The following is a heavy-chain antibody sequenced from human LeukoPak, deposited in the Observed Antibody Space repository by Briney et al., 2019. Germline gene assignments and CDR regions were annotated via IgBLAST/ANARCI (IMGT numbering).Heavy chain of an antibody. CDR3: ARDHRQWLVHHNFDY. V-gene: IGHV4-61*02. J-gene: IGHJ4*02. Sequence: SETLSLTCTVSGGSISSGSYYWSWIRQPAGKGPEWIGRIYTSGSTNYNPSLKSRVTISVDKSKNQFSLKLSSVTAADTAVYYCARDHRQWLVHHNFDYWGQGTLVTVSS. D-gene: IGHD6-19*01. CDR1: GGSISSGSYY. CDR2: IYTSGST.